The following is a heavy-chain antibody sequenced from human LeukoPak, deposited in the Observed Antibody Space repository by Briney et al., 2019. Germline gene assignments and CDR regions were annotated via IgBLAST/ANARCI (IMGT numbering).Heavy chain of an antibody. Sequence: SETLSLTCTVSGGALGSYYWSWLRQPPGRGLDGIGYIYYSGSTNYNPSLRRGVTISVDSYRNQFSLKLSSVTAADTAVYYCARGSGYSGYDYYYGMDVWGQGTTVTVSS. J-gene: IGHJ6*02. CDR1: GGALGSYY. CDR3: ARGSGYSGYDYYYGMDV. V-gene: IGHV4-59*01. D-gene: IGHD5-12*01. CDR2: IYYSGST.